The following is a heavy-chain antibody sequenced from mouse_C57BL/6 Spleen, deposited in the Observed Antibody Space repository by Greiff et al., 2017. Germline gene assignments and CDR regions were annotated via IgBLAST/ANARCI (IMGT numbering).Heavy chain of an antibody. V-gene: IGHV1-52*01. Sequence: QVQLQQSGAELVRPGSSVKLSCKASGYTFTSYWMHWVKQRPIQGLEWIGNIDPSDSETHYNQKFKDKATLTVDKSSSTAYMQLSSLTSEDSAVYYCARSYYGSSRHYAMDYWGQGTSVTVSS. CDR1: GYTFTSYW. J-gene: IGHJ4*01. CDR2: IDPSDSET. D-gene: IGHD1-1*01. CDR3: ARSYYGSSRHYAMDY.